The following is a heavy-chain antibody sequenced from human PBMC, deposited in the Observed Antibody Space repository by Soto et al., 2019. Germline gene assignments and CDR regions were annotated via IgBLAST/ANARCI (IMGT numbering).Heavy chain of an antibody. J-gene: IGHJ4*02. CDR1: GFIFSTYA. Sequence: EVQLLESGGGLVQPGGSLRLSCAASGFIFSTYAMSWVRQAPGKGLEWVSGISGSGETTYYTNSVKGRFTISRDNSKNTLDLQINSLRAEDTALYYCAKSYSLSFAYWGQGTLVTVS. D-gene: IGHD1-26*01. CDR2: ISGSGETT. V-gene: IGHV3-23*01. CDR3: AKSYSLSFAY.